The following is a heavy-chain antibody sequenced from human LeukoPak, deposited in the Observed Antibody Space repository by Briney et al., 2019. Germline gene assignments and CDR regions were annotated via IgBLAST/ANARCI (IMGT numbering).Heavy chain of an antibody. D-gene: IGHD3-22*01. V-gene: IGHV3-23*01. J-gene: IGHJ4*02. Sequence: GGSLRLSFAASGFTFSSYAMSWVRQAPGKGLEWVSGISGSGDNTYYADSVKGRFTISRDNSKNTLYVQVNSLGTEDTAAYYCAKGSYYDSSGSFYFDYWGQGTLVTVSS. CDR3: AKGSYYDSSGSFYFDY. CDR1: GFTFSSYA. CDR2: ISGSGDNT.